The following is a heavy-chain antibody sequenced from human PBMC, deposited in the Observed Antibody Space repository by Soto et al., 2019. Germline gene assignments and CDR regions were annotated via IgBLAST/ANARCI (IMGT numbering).Heavy chain of an antibody. CDR3: ARSAAAMDYWFDP. Sequence: ASVKVSCKASGGTFSSYAISWVRQAPGQGLEWMGWISAYNGNTNYAQKLQGRVTMTTDTSTSTAYMELRSLRSDDTAVYYCARSAAAMDYWFDPWGQGTLVTVSS. J-gene: IGHJ5*02. CDR1: GGTFSSYA. V-gene: IGHV1-18*01. CDR2: ISAYNGNT. D-gene: IGHD2-2*01.